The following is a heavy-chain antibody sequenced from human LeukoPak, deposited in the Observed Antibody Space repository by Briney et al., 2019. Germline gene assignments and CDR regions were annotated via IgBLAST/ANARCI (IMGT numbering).Heavy chain of an antibody. CDR1: GFTFSTYA. Sequence: GGSLRLSCAASGFTFSTYAMHWVRQAPGKGLEGVAVILYDGSNKYYADSVKGRFTISRDNSKNTLYLQMNSLRAEDTAVYYCASGPYCRGGTCYLPFDYWGQGTLVTVSS. V-gene: IGHV3-30*04. CDR2: ILYDGSNK. D-gene: IGHD2-15*01. J-gene: IGHJ4*02. CDR3: ASGPYCRGGTCYLPFDY.